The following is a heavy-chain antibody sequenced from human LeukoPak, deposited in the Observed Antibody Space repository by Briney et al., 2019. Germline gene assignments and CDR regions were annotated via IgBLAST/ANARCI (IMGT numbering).Heavy chain of an antibody. CDR1: GYTFTNYV. CDR3: AREHIFERSRVDY. CDR2: ISAYNGNT. D-gene: IGHD2-21*01. Sequence: ASVKVSCKASGYTFTNYVINWVRQAPGQGLEWVGWISAYNGNTNYTQKIQGRLTITMDTSTSTAYMELRSLRSDDTAVYFCAREHIFERSRVDYWGQGTLVTVSS. V-gene: IGHV1-18*04. J-gene: IGHJ4*02.